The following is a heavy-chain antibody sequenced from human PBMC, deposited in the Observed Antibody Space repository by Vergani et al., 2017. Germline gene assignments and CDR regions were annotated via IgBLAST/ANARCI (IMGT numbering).Heavy chain of an antibody. Sequence: VQLVESGGGLVQPGGSLRLSCAASGFTFSSYWMHWVRQAPGKGLVWVSRINSDGSSTSYADSVKGRFTISRDNAKNTLYLQMNSLRAEDTAVYYCARSIGYYYGSGSPPDYWGQGTLVTVSS. V-gene: IGHV3-74*02. J-gene: IGHJ4*02. CDR1: GFTFSSYW. D-gene: IGHD3-10*01. CDR3: ARSIGYYYGSGSPPDY. CDR2: INSDGSST.